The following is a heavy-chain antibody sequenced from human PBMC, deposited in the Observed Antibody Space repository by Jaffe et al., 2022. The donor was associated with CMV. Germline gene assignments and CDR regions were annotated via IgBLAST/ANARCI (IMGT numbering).Heavy chain of an antibody. CDR2: IWYDGSNK. D-gene: IGHD5-12*01. J-gene: IGHJ6*02. CDR1: GFTFSSYG. CDR3: ARGRRDGYNSFWGDYYGMDV. Sequence: QVQLVESGGGVVQPGRSLRLSCAASGFTFSSYGMHWVRQAPGKGLEWVAVIWYDGSNKYYADSVKGRFTISRDNSKNTLYLQMNSLRAEDTAVYYCARGRRDGYNSFWGDYYGMDVWGQGTTVTVSS. V-gene: IGHV3-33*01.